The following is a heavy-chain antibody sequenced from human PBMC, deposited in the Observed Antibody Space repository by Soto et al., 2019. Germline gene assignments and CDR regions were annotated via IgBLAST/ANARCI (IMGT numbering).Heavy chain of an antibody. J-gene: IGHJ6*02. CDR2: ISSSGHYT. V-gene: IGHV3-11*05. Sequence: QVQLVESGGGLVKPGGCLRLSCAASGLIFSDYYMSWIRQAPGKGLEWVSYISSSGHYTKNADSVQGRFTISRDNAKNSLYLQMNTLSAEDTAVYYCARELDGIDVWGQGTTVTVSS. CDR3: ARELDGIDV. CDR1: GLIFSDYY.